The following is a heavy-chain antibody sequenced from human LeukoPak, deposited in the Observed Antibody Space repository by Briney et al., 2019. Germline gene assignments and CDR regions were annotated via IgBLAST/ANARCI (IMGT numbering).Heavy chain of an antibody. CDR1: GYTFTGHY. CDR2: INPNTGGT. CDR3: ARDRTRIAAAVSWYFDY. D-gene: IGHD6-13*01. J-gene: IGHJ4*02. Sequence: ASVKVSCKASGYTFTGHYIHWVRQAPGQGFEWMGWINPNTGGTDYAQKFQDRIAISTYTSISTAYMELSRLRSDDTALYYCARDRTRIAAAVSWYFDYWGQGTLVTVSS. V-gene: IGHV1-2*02.